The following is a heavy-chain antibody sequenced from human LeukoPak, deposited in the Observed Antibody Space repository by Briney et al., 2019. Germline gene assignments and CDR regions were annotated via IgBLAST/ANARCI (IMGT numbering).Heavy chain of an antibody. V-gene: IGHV5-51*01. J-gene: IGHJ3*02. CDR1: GYSFTTYW. Sequence: GESLKISCQGSGYSFTTYWIGWVRQMPGKGLECMGIIYPGDSDTRYSPSFQGQVTISADKSISTAYLQWSSLKASDTAMYYCARPRTAMARDAFDIWGQGTMVTVSS. CDR2: IYPGDSDT. CDR3: ARPRTAMARDAFDI. D-gene: IGHD5-18*01.